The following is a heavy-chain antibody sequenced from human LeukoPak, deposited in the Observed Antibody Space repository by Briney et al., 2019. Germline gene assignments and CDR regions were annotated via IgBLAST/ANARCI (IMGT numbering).Heavy chain of an antibody. D-gene: IGHD5-24*01. CDR3: ARDYGYEIDY. CDR1: GFAFSSYS. J-gene: IGHJ4*02. V-gene: IGHV3-21*01. Sequence: GGSLRLSCAASGFAFSSYSMNWVRQAPGKGLEWVSSISSSSTYADSVKGRFTISRDSAKNSLYLQMNSLRVEDTAVYYCARDYGYEIDYWGQGTLVTVSS. CDR2: ISSSST.